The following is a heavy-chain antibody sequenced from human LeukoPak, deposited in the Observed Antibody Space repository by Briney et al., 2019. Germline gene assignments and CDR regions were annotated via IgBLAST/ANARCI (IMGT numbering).Heavy chain of an antibody. CDR2: IYPADSDT. V-gene: IGHV5-51*01. D-gene: IGHD3-10*01. CDR1: GYRFTNHW. J-gene: IGHJ4*02. CDR3: ARLEGAGTYFDD. Sequence: GESLKISCKGSGYRFTNHWIGWVRQMPGRGLEWMGIIYPADSDTRYSPSLQGQITISSDKSLTTDYLQWSSLKASDTAMYYCARLEGAGTYFDDWGQGTLVSVSS.